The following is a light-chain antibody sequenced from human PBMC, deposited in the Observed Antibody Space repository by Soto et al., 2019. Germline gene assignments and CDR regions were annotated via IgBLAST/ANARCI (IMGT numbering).Light chain of an antibody. V-gene: IGKV3-20*01. CDR2: GAS. Sequence: EIVLIQSPATLSLSPGERATLSCRSSQSVSSSYLAWYQQKPGQAPRLLIYGASSRATGIPDRFSGSGSGTDFTFTISRLEPEDFAVYYCQQYGSSPWTFGQGTKVDIK. CDR3: QQYGSSPWT. CDR1: QSVSSSY. J-gene: IGKJ1*01.